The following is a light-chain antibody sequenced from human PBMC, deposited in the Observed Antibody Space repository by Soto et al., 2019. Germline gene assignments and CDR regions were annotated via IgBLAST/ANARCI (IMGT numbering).Light chain of an antibody. Sequence: DIQMTQSPSSLSASVGDRVTITCRASQSISSYFNWYQQKTGKAPKLLIYAASSLQSGVPSRFSGSGSGTDFTLTISSLQPEDFATYYCQQSYSTPPTFGQGTKLEIK. CDR3: QQSYSTPPT. J-gene: IGKJ2*01. CDR1: QSISSY. V-gene: IGKV1-39*01. CDR2: AAS.